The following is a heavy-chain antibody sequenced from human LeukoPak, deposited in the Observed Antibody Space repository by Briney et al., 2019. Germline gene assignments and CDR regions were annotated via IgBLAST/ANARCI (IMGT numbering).Heavy chain of an antibody. CDR1: GFSVSSTS. D-gene: IGHD5-18*01. V-gene: IGHV3-66*01. Sequence: GGSLRLSCAASGFSVSSTSMTWVRQAPGKGLEWVSVIYRGGSTYYADSVKGRFTISRDNSKNTLYLQMNSLRTEDTALYYCARDGDSINTYGYGGFFDFWGQGTLVTVSS. J-gene: IGHJ4*02. CDR3: ARDGDSINTYGYGGFFDF. CDR2: IYRGGST.